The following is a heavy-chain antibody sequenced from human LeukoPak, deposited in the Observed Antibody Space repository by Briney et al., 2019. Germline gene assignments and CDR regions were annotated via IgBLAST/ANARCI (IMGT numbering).Heavy chain of an antibody. J-gene: IGHJ4*02. V-gene: IGHV3-21*01. D-gene: IGHD4-23*01. CDR1: GFTFSSYG. CDR3: ARDYGGSSPFDY. Sequence: PGGSLRLSCAASGFTFSSYGMSWVRQAPGKGLEWVSAISSSGSDIYYADSVKGRFTISRDNAKNSLYLHMNSLRAEDTAVYYCARDYGGSSPFDYWGQGTLVTVSS. CDR2: ISSSGSDI.